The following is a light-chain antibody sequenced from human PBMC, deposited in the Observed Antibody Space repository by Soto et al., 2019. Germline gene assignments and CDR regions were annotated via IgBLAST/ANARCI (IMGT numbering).Light chain of an antibody. V-gene: IGKV1-13*02. J-gene: IGKJ1*01. CDR1: QGISSA. CDR3: QQFNSYPQT. Sequence: AIQLTQSPSSLSASVGDRVTITCRASQGISSALAWYQQKPGKAPKLLIYDASSLESGVPSRFSGSGSGTDFTLTISSLHPEDFATYYGQQFNSYPQTFGQGTKVEIK. CDR2: DAS.